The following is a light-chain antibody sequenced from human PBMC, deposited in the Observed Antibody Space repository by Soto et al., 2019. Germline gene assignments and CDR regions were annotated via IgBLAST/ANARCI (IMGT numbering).Light chain of an antibody. CDR2: SAS. CDR3: QQLNGYQLA. Sequence: DIQLTQSPSFLSAFVGDTVTITCRASQAMSTYLAWYQQKPGKVPKLLIRSASTLQSGVPPRFSGGGSGTEFTRTIRTLQPDDSGIYYCQQLNGYQLAFGGGTNVEIK. V-gene: IGKV1-9*01. CDR1: QAMSTY. J-gene: IGKJ4*01.